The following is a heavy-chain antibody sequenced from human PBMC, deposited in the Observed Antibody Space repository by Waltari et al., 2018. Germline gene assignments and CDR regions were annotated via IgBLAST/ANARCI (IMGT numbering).Heavy chain of an antibody. CDR3: ARSYNVDWFFRPFDV. CDR2: LYDSSST. D-gene: IGHD3-9*01. J-gene: IGHJ3*01. V-gene: IGHV4-59*13. Sequence: QVQLQESGPGLVKPSETLSLTCGVSGDSINTYTWSWIRLRPGEGLEWIGNLYDSSSTNYSPSLRRRVIMSVDTSKNQVSLHLSSVTAADTAVYYCARSYNVDWFFRPFDVWGQGTLVSVSS. CDR1: GDSINTYT.